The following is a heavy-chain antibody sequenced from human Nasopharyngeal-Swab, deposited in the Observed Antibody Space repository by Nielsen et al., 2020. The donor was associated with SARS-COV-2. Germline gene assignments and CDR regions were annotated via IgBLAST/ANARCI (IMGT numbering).Heavy chain of an antibody. CDR2: INHSGST. D-gene: IGHD6-13*01. CDR3: ARAGIQDSSSWYDY. CDR1: GGSFSGYY. J-gene: IGHJ4*02. V-gene: IGHV4-34*01. Sequence: SETLSLTCAVYGGSFSGYYWSWIRQPQGKGLEWIGEINHSGSTNYNPSLKSRVTISVDTSKNQFSLKLSSVTAADTAVYYCARAGIQDSSSWYDYWGQGTLVTVSS.